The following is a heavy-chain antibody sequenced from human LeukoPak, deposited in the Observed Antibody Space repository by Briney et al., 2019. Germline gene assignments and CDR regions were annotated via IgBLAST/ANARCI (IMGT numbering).Heavy chain of an antibody. CDR3: ARSLRSSRITMVRENYYFDY. Sequence: SETLSLTCTVSGGSISSYYWSWIRQPPGKGPEGIGYIHYSGSTNYNPSLKSRVTISVDTSKNQFSLKLSSVTAADTAVYYCARSLRSSRITMVRENYYFDYWGQGTLVTVSS. CDR1: GGSISSYY. CDR2: IHYSGST. V-gene: IGHV4-59*01. D-gene: IGHD3-10*01. J-gene: IGHJ4*02.